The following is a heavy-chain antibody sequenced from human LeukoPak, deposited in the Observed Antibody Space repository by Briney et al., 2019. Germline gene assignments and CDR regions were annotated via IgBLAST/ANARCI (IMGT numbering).Heavy chain of an antibody. Sequence: ASVRVSCKASGYTFTSYAMNWVRQAPGQGLEWMGWINTNTGNPTYAQGFTGRFVFSLDTSVSTAYLQISSLKAEDTAVYYCARRPIAAAGAHLDYWGQGTLVTVSS. CDR2: INTNTGNP. CDR3: ARRPIAAAGAHLDY. V-gene: IGHV7-4-1*02. D-gene: IGHD6-13*01. CDR1: GYTFTSYA. J-gene: IGHJ4*02.